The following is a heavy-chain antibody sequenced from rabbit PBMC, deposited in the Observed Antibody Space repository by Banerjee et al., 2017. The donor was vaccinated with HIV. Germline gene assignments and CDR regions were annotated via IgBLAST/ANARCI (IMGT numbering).Heavy chain of an antibody. CDR1: GFSFSNYW. CDR3: ARDAGGDGYSNDL. V-gene: IGHV1S45*01. Sequence: QEQLEESGGDLVKPEGSLTLTCTASGFSFSNYWMCWVRQAPGKGLEWIACIATGSGSINYASWAKGRFTISKTSSTTVTLQMTSLTAADTATYFCARDAGGDGYSNDLWGPGTLVTVS. D-gene: IGHD7-1*01. J-gene: IGHJ4*01. CDR2: IATGSGSI.